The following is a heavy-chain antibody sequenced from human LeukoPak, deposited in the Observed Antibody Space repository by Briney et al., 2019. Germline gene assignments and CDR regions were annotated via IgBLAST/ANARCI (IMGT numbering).Heavy chain of an antibody. CDR3: AHKTSSGYYYVGYFDY. CDR1: GFALSTSGVG. Sequence: ESGPTLVKPTQNLTLTCTFSGFALSTSGVGVGWIRQPPGKALEWLALIYWNDDKRYSPSLKSRLTITKDTSKNQVVLTMTNMDPVDTAAYYCAHKTSSGYYYVGYFDYWGQGTLVTVSS. D-gene: IGHD3-22*01. CDR2: IYWNDDK. V-gene: IGHV2-5*01. J-gene: IGHJ4*02.